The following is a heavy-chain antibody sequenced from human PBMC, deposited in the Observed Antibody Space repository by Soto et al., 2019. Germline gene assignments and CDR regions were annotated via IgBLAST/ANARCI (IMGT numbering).Heavy chain of an antibody. Sequence: QVQLVQSGAEVKKPGASVKVSCKASGYTFTSYDINWVRQATGQGLEWMGWMNPNSGNTGYAQKFQGRVTMTRNTSISTAYMELSSLRSEDTAVYYCATQGPTVTAQCNWFDPWGQGTLVTVSS. V-gene: IGHV1-8*01. D-gene: IGHD4-17*01. CDR2: MNPNSGNT. CDR1: GYTFTSYD. J-gene: IGHJ5*02. CDR3: ATQGPTVTAQCNWFDP.